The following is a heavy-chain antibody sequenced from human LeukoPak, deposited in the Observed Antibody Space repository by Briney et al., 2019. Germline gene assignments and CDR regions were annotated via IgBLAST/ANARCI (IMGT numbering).Heavy chain of an antibody. V-gene: IGHV3-23*01. CDR3: AKVGYYDFWSGYPNWFDP. Sequence: GGSLRLSCAASGFTFSSYAMSWVRQAPGKGLEWVSAISGSGGSTYYADSVKGRFTISRDNSKNTLYLQMNSLRAEDTAVYYCAKVGYYDFWSGYPNWFDPWGQGTLVTVSS. D-gene: IGHD3-3*01. J-gene: IGHJ5*02. CDR1: GFTFSSYA. CDR2: ISGSGGST.